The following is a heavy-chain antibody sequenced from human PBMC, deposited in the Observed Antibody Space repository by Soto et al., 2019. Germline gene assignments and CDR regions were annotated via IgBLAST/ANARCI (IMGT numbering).Heavy chain of an antibody. CDR1: SGSISSSNW. CDR2: IYHSGST. CDR3: ARGYDFWSGYYNWFDP. V-gene: IGHV4-4*02. Sequence: PSETLSLPCTVSSGSISSSNWWSWVRQPQGKGLEWIGEIYHSGSTNYNPTLKSRVTISVDKSKNQFSLKLSSVTAADTAVYYCARGYDFWSGYYNWFDPWGQGTLVTVSS. J-gene: IGHJ5*02. D-gene: IGHD3-3*01.